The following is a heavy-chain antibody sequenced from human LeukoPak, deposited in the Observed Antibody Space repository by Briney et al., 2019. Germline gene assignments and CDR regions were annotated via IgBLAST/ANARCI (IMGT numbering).Heavy chain of an antibody. CDR1: GFTFSNYD. D-gene: IGHD6-19*01. CDR2: IWFDGSNK. Sequence: GGSLRLSCAASGFTFSNYDMHWVRQAPGKGLEWVAVIWFDGSNKFYADSVKGRFTISRDNSKDTLYLQMNSLRAEDTAVYYCASSAGALIDCWGQGTLVIVSS. CDR3: ASSAGALIDC. J-gene: IGHJ4*02. V-gene: IGHV3-33*01.